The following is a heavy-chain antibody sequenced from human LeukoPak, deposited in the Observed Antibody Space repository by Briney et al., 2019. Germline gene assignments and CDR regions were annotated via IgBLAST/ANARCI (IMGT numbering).Heavy chain of an antibody. CDR3: ARDLGVMVRAFDI. CDR1: GGSISSYY. Sequence: SETLSLTCTVSGGSISSYYWSWIRQPPGKRLEWIGYIYYSGSTSYNPSLKSRVTISVDTSKNQISLKLSSVTAADTAVYYCARDLGVMVRAFDIWGQGTMATVSS. V-gene: IGHV4-59*01. D-gene: IGHD5-18*01. J-gene: IGHJ3*02. CDR2: IYYSGST.